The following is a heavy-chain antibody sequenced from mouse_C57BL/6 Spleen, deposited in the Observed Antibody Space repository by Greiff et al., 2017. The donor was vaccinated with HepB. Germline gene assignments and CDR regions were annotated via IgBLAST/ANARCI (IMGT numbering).Heavy chain of an antibody. Sequence: EVQLQQSGPVLVKPGASVKMSCKASGYTFTDYYMNWVKQSHGKSLEWIGVINPYNGGTSYNQKFKGKATLTVDKSSSTAYMELNSLTSEDSAVYYCATEVEYGNYDYWGQGTTLTVSS. J-gene: IGHJ2*01. CDR2: INPYNGGT. D-gene: IGHD2-10*02. V-gene: IGHV1-19*01. CDR1: GYTFTDYY. CDR3: ATEVEYGNYDY.